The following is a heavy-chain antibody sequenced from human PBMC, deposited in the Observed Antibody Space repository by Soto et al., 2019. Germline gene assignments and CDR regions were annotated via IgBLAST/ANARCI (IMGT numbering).Heavy chain of an antibody. V-gene: IGHV3-48*02. J-gene: IGHJ6*02. CDR3: ASGRSLIRYYYGMDV. CDR2: ISSSSSTI. D-gene: IGHD2-8*01. Sequence: GGSLRLSYAASGFTFSSYSMNWVRQSPGKGLEWVSYISSSSSTIYYADSVKGRFTISRDNAKNSLYLQMNSLRDEDTAVYYCASGRSLIRYYYGMDVWGQGTTVTVSS. CDR1: GFTFSSYS.